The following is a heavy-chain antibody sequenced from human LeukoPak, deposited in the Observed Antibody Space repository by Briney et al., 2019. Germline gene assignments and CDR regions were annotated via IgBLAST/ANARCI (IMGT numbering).Heavy chain of an antibody. J-gene: IGHJ4*02. CDR3: ARDGYCSGGSCDTSGSLDY. V-gene: IGHV1-8*03. CDR1: GYTFTSYD. D-gene: IGHD2-15*01. CDR2: MNPNSGNT. Sequence: ASVKVSCKASGYTFTSYDINWVRQATGQGLEWMGWMNPNSGNTGYAQKFQGRVTITRNTSISTAYMELSSLRSEDTAVYYCARDGYCSGGSCDTSGSLDYWGQGTLVTVSS.